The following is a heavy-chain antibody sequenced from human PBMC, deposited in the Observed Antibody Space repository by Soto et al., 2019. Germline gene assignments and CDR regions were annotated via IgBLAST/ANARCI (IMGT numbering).Heavy chain of an antibody. V-gene: IGHV3-23*01. Sequence: GGSLRLSCVASGFTYHKYAMGWVRQAPGKGLEWFSAIGGGGITTYYGDSVKGRFTISRDNSKNTVYLQMNSLRAEDTAVYYSAKGSDGFRPYYFDYWGQGTQVTVSS. CDR2: IGGGGITT. J-gene: IGHJ4*02. D-gene: IGHD3-10*01. CDR3: AKGSDGFRPYYFDY. CDR1: GFTYHKYA.